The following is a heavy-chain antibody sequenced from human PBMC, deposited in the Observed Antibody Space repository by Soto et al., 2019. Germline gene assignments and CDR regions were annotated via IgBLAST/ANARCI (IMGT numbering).Heavy chain of an antibody. CDR2: FRAGGDGGTT. V-gene: IGHV3-23*01. Sequence: ETLSLTCTVSRGYVNTFHWSWVRQPAGKGLEWVSGFRAGGDGGTTYYADSVKGRFTISRDNSKNTLFLQMNSLRAEDTAIYYCAKKVNSGSGSQYFDYFGQGTLVTVSS. CDR3: AKKVNSGSGSQYFDY. D-gene: IGHD3-10*01. CDR1: RGYVNTFH. J-gene: IGHJ4*02.